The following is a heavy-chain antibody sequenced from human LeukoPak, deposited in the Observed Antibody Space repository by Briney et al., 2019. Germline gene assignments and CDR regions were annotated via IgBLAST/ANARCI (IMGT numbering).Heavy chain of an antibody. J-gene: IGHJ4*02. CDR2: IWYDGSIQ. Sequence: GGSLRLSCAASGFIFSNYIMPWVRQAPGKGLEWVALIWYDGSIQNYADSVKGRFTISRDNSKNTLYLQMNGLRAEDTAIYYCARERGAYDEFDFWGQGTLVTVSS. D-gene: IGHD5-12*01. CDR1: GFIFSNYI. V-gene: IGHV3-33*01. CDR3: ARERGAYDEFDF.